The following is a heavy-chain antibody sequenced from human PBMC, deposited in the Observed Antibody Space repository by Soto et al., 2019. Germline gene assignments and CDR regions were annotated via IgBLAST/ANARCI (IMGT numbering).Heavy chain of an antibody. CDR1: GGSISSGGYY. CDR3: ARVIVIVVVPAAMGPFDP. Sequence: QVQLQESGPGLVKPSQTLSLTCTVSGGSISSGGYYWSWIRQHPGKGLEWIGYIYYSGSTYYNPSLKSRVTISVDTSKNQFSLKLGSVTAADTAVYYCARVIVIVVVPAAMGPFDPWGQGTLVTVSS. V-gene: IGHV4-31*03. D-gene: IGHD2-2*01. CDR2: IYYSGST. J-gene: IGHJ5*02.